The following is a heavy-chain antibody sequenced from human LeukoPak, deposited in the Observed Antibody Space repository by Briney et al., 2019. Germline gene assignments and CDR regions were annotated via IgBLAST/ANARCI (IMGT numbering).Heavy chain of an antibody. D-gene: IGHD5-12*01. CDR3: ARDRVATIGFYYYYTDV. CDR1: GGSISSYY. CDR2: LHTSGST. J-gene: IGHJ6*03. Sequence: SETLSLTCTVSGGSISSYYWSWIRQPAGEGLEWIGRLHTSGSTHYNPSLKSRVTMSVDTSKNQFSLKLSSVTAADTAVYYCARDRVATIGFYYYYTDVWGKGTTVTISS. V-gene: IGHV4-4*07.